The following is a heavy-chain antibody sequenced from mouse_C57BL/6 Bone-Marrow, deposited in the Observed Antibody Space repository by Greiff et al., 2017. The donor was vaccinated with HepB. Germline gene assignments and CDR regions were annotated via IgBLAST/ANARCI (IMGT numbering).Heavy chain of an antibody. Sequence: QVQLQQPGAELVMPGASVKLSCKASGYTFTSYWMHWVKQRPGQGLEWIGEIDPSDSYTNYNQKFKGKSTLTVDKSSSTAYMQLSSLTSEDSAVYYCALTGTTWFAYWGQGTLVTVSA. J-gene: IGHJ3*01. D-gene: IGHD4-1*01. CDR3: ALTGTTWFAY. V-gene: IGHV1-69*01. CDR2: IDPSDSYT. CDR1: GYTFTSYW.